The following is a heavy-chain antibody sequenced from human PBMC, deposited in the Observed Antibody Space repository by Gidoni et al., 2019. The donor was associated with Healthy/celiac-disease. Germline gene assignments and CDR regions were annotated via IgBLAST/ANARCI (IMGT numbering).Heavy chain of an antibody. CDR3: ARDRTRAWYFDL. CDR2: ISSSGSTI. V-gene: IGHV3-11*01. Sequence: QVQLVESGGGLVKPGGSLRLSWAASGITFSDYYMSWIRQAPGKGLDWVSYISSSGSTIYYADSVKGRFTISRDNAKNSLYLQMNSLRAEDTAVYYCARDRTRAWYFDLWGRGTLVTVSS. CDR1: GITFSDYY. J-gene: IGHJ2*01.